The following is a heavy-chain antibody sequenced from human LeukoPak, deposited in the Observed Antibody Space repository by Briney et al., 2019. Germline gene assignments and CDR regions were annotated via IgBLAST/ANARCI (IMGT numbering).Heavy chain of an antibody. V-gene: IGHV3-74*01. J-gene: IGHJ4*02. D-gene: IGHD2-2*01. CDR2: INSDGSST. Sequence: GGSLRLSCAASGFTFSSYWMHWVRQAPGKGLVWVSRINSDGSSTSYADSVKGRFTISRDNAKNTLYLQMNSLRAEDTAVYYCARGGDCSSTSCYAGASDYWGQGTLVTVSS. CDR1: GFTFSSYW. CDR3: ARGGDCSSTSCYAGASDY.